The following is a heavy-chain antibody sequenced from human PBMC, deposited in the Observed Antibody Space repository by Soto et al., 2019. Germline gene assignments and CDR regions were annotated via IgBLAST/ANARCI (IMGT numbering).Heavy chain of an antibody. V-gene: IGHV3-30*03. CDR2: ISNDGSNE. D-gene: IGHD6-13*01. J-gene: IGHJ5*02. CDR3: ARDQYSSSWYNLVGWFDP. CDR1: GFTFRWFG. Sequence: GGSLRLSCAGSGFTFRWFGMNWVRQAPGKGLEWVARISNDGSNEYYVDSVKGRFTISRDNSKNTLYPQMNSLRAEDTAVYYCARDQYSSSWYNLVGWFDPWGQGTLVTVSS.